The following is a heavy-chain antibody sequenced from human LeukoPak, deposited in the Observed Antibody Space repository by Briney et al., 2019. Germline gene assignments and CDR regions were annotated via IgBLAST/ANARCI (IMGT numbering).Heavy chain of an antibody. CDR1: GGSISSYY. D-gene: IGHD2-8*01. CDR3: ARQYCTNGVCNMYNWFDP. Sequence: SETLSLTCTVSGGSISSYYWSWIRQPPGKGLEWIGYIYYSGSTNYNPSLKSRVTISVDTSKNQFSLKLSSVTAADTAVYYCARQYCTNGVCNMYNWFDPWGQGTLVTVSS. V-gene: IGHV4-59*08. J-gene: IGHJ5*02. CDR2: IYYSGST.